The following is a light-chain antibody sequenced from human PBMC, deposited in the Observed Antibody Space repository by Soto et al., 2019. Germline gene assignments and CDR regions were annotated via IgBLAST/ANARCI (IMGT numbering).Light chain of an antibody. CDR1: QTISSW. Sequence: DIQMAQSPSTLSGPVGAGVTVTWRASQTISSWLAWYQQKPGKAPKLLIYKASTLKSGVPSRFSGSGSGTEFTLTISSLQPDDFATYYCQHYNSYSEAFGQGTKVDIK. CDR3: QHYNSYSEA. J-gene: IGKJ1*01. V-gene: IGKV1-5*03. CDR2: KAS.